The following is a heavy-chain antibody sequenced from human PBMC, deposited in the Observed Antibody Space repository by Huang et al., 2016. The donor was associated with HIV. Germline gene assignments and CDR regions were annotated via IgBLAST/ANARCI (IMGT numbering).Heavy chain of an antibody. J-gene: IGHJ4*02. V-gene: IGHV3-9*01. Sequence: EVHLVESGGGLVQPGRSLRLSCGASGFTFDDFSMHWVRQRPGKGLEYVSSITGDSDRVFYAASEKGRFTSSRDNAKNSLYLQMNSLRVEDTALYYCAHLPEPSSPWTDYCGQGTLVTVSS. D-gene: IGHD1-1*01. CDR3: AHLPEPSSPWTDY. CDR2: ITGDSDRV. CDR1: GFTFDDFS.